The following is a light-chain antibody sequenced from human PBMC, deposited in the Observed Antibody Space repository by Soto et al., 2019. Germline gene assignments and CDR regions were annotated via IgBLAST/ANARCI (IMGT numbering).Light chain of an antibody. Sequence: EIVLTLSPGTLSLSPGERATLSCRASQSVSSSYLAWYQQKPGQAPRLLIYGASSRATGIPDRFSGSGSGTDFTLTISRLEPEDFAVYFCQQYDNSPYTFGQGTNLEIK. CDR3: QQYDNSPYT. V-gene: IGKV3-20*01. CDR2: GAS. CDR1: QSVSSSY. J-gene: IGKJ2*01.